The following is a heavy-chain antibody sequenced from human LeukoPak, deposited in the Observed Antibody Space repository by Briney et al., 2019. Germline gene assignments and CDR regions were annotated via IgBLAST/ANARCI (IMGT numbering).Heavy chain of an antibody. D-gene: IGHD3-3*01. J-gene: IGHJ4*02. CDR2: ISYDGSNK. CDR1: EFTFSSYG. Sequence: GGSLRLSCAASEFTFSSYGMHWVRQAPGKGLEWVAVISYDGSNKYYADSVKGRFTISRDNSKNTLYLQMNSLRAEDTAVYYCAKDSRFLEWSANFDYWGQGTLVTVSS. V-gene: IGHV3-30*18. CDR3: AKDSRFLEWSANFDY.